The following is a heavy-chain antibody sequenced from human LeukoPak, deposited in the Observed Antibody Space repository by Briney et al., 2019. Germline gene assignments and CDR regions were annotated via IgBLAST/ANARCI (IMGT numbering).Heavy chain of an antibody. J-gene: IGHJ4*02. CDR1: GFTFSSYW. V-gene: IGHV3-7*01. D-gene: IGHD3-16*02. CDR2: IKQDGSGK. CDR3: ARSYPDWYFDY. Sequence: GGSLRLSCAASGFTFSSYWMSWVRQAPGKGLEWVANIKQDGSGKYYVDSVKGRFTISRDNAKNSLYLQMNSLRAEDTAVYCCARSYPDWYFDYWGQGTLVTVSS.